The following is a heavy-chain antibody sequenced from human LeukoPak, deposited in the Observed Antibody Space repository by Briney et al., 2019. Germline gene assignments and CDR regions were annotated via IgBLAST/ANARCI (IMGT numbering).Heavy chain of an antibody. D-gene: IGHD6-19*01. Sequence: PGGSLRLSCAASGFTFSSYWMHWVRQAPGKGLVWVSPINTDGSSTNYADSVKGRFSISRDNAKNTLYLQMNSLRAEDTAVYYCARGGSGWSDYYMDVWGKGTTVTVSS. CDR2: INTDGSST. V-gene: IGHV3-74*01. J-gene: IGHJ6*03. CDR3: ARGGSGWSDYYMDV. CDR1: GFTFSSYW.